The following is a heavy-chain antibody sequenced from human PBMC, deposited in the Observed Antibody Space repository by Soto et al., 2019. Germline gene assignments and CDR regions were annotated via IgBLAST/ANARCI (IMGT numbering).Heavy chain of an antibody. Sequence: SETPSHTCPVSGGSISSSSYYWGWIRQPPGRGLEWIGSIYYSGSTYYNPSLKSRVTISVDTSKNQFSLKLSSVTAADTAVYYCATLVYDSSGYRPGWGQGTLVTVS. V-gene: IGHV4-39*01. J-gene: IGHJ4*02. CDR3: ATLVYDSSGYRPG. CDR1: GGSISSSSYY. D-gene: IGHD3-22*01. CDR2: IYYSGST.